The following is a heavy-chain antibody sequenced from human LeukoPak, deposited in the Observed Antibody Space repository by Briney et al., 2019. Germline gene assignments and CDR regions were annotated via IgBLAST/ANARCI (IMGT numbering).Heavy chain of an antibody. CDR3: ARASRVGPDREEGY. D-gene: IGHD1-26*01. J-gene: IGHJ4*02. Sequence: SVKVSCKASGGTFGRFAISWVRQAPGQGLEWVGGIIPIFGTANSAQKFQGRVTITADESTGTAFMELRSLRSDDTAVYFCARASRVGPDREEGYWGQGTLVTVSS. CDR2: IIPIFGTA. CDR1: GGTFGRFA. V-gene: IGHV1-69*13.